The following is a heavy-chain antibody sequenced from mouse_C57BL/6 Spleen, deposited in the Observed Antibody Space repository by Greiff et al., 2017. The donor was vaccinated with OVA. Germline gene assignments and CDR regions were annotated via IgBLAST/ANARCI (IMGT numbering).Heavy chain of an antibody. Sequence: DVQLQESGPGLVKPSQSLSLTCSVTGYSITSGYYWNWIRQFPGNKLEWMGYISYDGSNNYNPSLKNRISITRDTSKNQFFLKLNSVTTEDTATYYCARGDGNYVDYWGQGTTLTVSS. J-gene: IGHJ2*01. CDR2: ISYDGSN. CDR3: ARGDGNYVDY. V-gene: IGHV3-6*01. CDR1: GYSITSGYY. D-gene: IGHD2-1*01.